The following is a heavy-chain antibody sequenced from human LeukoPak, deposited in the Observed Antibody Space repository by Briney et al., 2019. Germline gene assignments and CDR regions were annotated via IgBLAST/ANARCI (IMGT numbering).Heavy chain of an antibody. Sequence: SETLSLTCTVSGGSISSYYWSWIRQPPGKGLEWIGYIYYSGSTNYNPSLKSRVTMSVDTSKNQFSLKLSSVTAADTAVYYCARDQAYFDYWGQGTLVTVSS. V-gene: IGHV4-59*01. CDR3: ARDQAYFDY. J-gene: IGHJ4*02. CDR1: GGSISSYY. CDR2: IYYSGST.